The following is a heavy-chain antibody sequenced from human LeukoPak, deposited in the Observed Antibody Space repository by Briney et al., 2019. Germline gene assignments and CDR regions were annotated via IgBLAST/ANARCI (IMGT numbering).Heavy chain of an antibody. CDR1: GFTFSDYY. Sequence: PGGSVRLSCVASGFTFSDYYMSWIRQALGKGLEWVSYISSSSSFTNHADSVRGRFTISRDNAKNSLYLHMSSLRAEDTAVYYCARDGMSDYDYFDYWGQGTLVTVSS. J-gene: IGHJ4*02. CDR2: ISSSSSFT. CDR3: ARDGMSDYDYFDY. D-gene: IGHD5-12*01. V-gene: IGHV3-11*05.